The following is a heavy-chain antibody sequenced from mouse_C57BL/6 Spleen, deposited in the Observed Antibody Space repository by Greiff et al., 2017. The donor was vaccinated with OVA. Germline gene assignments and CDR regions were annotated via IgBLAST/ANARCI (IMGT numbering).Heavy chain of an antibody. CDR2: IDPETGGT. D-gene: IGHD1-1*01. Sequence: QVQLQQSGAELVRPGASVTLSCKASGYTFTDYEMHWVKQTPVHGLEWIGAIDPETGGTAYNQKFKGKAILTADKSSSTAYMELRSLTSEDSAVYYCTREGITTVVAGDYFDYWGQGTTLTVSS. CDR1: GYTFTDYE. V-gene: IGHV1-15*01. CDR3: TREGITTVVAGDYFDY. J-gene: IGHJ2*01.